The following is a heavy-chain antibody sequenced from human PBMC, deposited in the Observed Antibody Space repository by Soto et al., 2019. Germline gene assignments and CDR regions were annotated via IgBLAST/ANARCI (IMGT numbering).Heavy chain of an antibody. CDR3: ARAALWFGELWVTPPLDY. CDR1: GFTFSSYG. D-gene: IGHD3-10*01. J-gene: IGHJ4*02. V-gene: IGHV3-30*03. CDR2: ISYDGSNK. Sequence: GGSLRLSCAASGFTFSSYGMHWVRQAPGKGLEWVAVISYDGSNKYYADSVKGRFTISRDNAKNSLYLQMNSLRAEDTAVYYCARAALWFGELWVTPPLDYWGQGTLVTVSS.